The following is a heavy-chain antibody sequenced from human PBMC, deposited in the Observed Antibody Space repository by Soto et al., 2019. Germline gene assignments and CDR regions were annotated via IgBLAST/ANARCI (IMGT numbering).Heavy chain of an antibody. CDR2: ISYSGST. V-gene: IGHV4-59*01. J-gene: IGHJ4*02. CDR3: ARGRDGCNYPNFDY. D-gene: IGHD5-12*01. Sequence: SETLSLTCTVSGASISSYDWSWIRRPPGKGLEWIGHISYSGSTNYKPSLKSRVTISVDTSKKQFSLKLTSVTAADTAVYYCARGRDGCNYPNFDYWGQGTLVTVSS. CDR1: GASISSYD.